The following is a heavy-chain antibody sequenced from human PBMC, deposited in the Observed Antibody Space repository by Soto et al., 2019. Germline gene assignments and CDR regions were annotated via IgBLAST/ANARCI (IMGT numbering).Heavy chain of an antibody. D-gene: IGHD2-21*02. CDR1: GFSLSTREVG. CDR3: AHASGGGNSDYFDY. J-gene: IGHJ4*02. CDR2: IYWDDDK. Sequence: QITLKESGPTLVKPTQTLTLTCTFSGFSLSTREVGVGWVRQPPGKALEWLALIYWDDDKRYSSSLKSRLTITRDTSKNQVVLTMTNMDPVDSATYYCAHASGGGNSDYFDYWGQGTLVTVSS. V-gene: IGHV2-5*02.